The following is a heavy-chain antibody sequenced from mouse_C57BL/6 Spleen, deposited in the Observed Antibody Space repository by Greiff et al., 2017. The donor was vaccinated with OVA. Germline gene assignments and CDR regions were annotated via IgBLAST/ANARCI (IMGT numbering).Heavy chain of an antibody. D-gene: IGHD4-1*01. Sequence: VQLQQPGAELVMPGASVKLSCKASGYTFTSYWMHWVKQRPGQGLEWIGEIDPSDSYTNYNQKFKGKSTLTVDKSSSTAYMQLSSLTSEDSAVYYGARRPWDLDYAMDYWGQGTSVTVSS. CDR3: ARRPWDLDYAMDY. CDR2: IDPSDSYT. J-gene: IGHJ4*01. V-gene: IGHV1-69*01. CDR1: GYTFTSYW.